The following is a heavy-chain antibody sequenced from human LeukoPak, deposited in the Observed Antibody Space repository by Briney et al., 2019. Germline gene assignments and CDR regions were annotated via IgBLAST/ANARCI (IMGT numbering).Heavy chain of an antibody. CDR3: ARGRSSSWSSFDY. Sequence: SETLSLTCTFSGGSISSGDYYWSWVRQPPGKGLEWIGYIYNSGRTYYNPSLKGRVTISVDTSKNLFSLKVSSVTAAYAAVYYCARGRSSSWSSFDYWGQGTLVTVYS. V-gene: IGHV4-30-4*01. D-gene: IGHD6-13*01. CDR2: IYNSGRT. CDR1: GGSISSGDYY. J-gene: IGHJ4*02.